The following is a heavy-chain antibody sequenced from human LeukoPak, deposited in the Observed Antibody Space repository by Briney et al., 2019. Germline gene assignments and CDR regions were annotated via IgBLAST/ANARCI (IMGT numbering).Heavy chain of an antibody. CDR1: GFTFSTYA. Sequence: GGSLRLSCAAPGFTFSTYAMHWVRQAPGKGLEWVAFISYDGTNKYYADSVRGRFTISRDNSKNTLYLQMNSLRADDTAVYYCAREVGGGATNYFDYWGQGTLVTVSS. J-gene: IGHJ4*02. D-gene: IGHD1-26*01. CDR2: ISYDGTNK. CDR3: AREVGGGATNYFDY. V-gene: IGHV3-30*14.